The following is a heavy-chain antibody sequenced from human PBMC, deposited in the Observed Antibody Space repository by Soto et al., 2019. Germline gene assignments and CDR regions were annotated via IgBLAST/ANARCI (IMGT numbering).Heavy chain of an antibody. Sequence: SVKVSCKASGFSFTSSAVQWVRQARGQRLEWIGWIVVGSGNTNYAQKFQERVTITTDISTSTAYMELSSLRSEDTAVYYCARRGLSDFWSGYYRGPARYYYGMDVWGQGTTVTVSS. CDR3: ARRGLSDFWSGYYRGPARYYYGMDV. V-gene: IGHV1-58*01. CDR2: IVVGSGNT. CDR1: GFSFTSSA. D-gene: IGHD3-3*01. J-gene: IGHJ6*02.